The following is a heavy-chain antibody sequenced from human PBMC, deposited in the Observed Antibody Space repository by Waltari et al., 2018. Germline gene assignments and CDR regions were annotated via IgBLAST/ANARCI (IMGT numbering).Heavy chain of an antibody. CDR3: ARDRAAALFDP. CDR2: IYYSGST. Sequence: QVQLQQWGAGLLKPSETLSLTCTVYGGSISSSSYYWGWIRQPPGKGLEWIGSIYYSGSTYYNPSLKSRVTISVDTSKNQFSLKLSSVTAADTAVYYCARDRAAALFDPWGQGTLVTVSS. CDR1: GGSISSSSYY. D-gene: IGHD6-13*01. J-gene: IGHJ5*02. V-gene: IGHV4-39*07.